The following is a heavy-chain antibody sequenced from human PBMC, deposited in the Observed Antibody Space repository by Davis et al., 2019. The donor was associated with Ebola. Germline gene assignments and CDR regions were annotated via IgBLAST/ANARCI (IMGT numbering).Heavy chain of an antibody. CDR1: GFTVSSNY. CDR2: IGTAGDT. J-gene: IGHJ3*02. D-gene: IGHD3-3*01. Sequence: GGSLRLSCAASGFTVSSNYMSWVRQAPGKGLEWVSAIGTAGDTYYPGSVKGRFTISRENAKNSLYLQMNSLRAGDTAVYYCARGADFWSGYSAADAFDIWGQGTMVTVSS. V-gene: IGHV3-13*01. CDR3: ARGADFWSGYSAADAFDI.